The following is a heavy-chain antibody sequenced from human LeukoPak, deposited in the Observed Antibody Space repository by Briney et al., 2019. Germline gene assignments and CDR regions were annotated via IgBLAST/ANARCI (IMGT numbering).Heavy chain of an antibody. D-gene: IGHD6-19*01. CDR2: ISWNSGSI. V-gene: IGHV3-9*01. CDR1: GFTFDDYA. CDR3: AKAKGSEQWLGLFDY. J-gene: IGHJ4*02. Sequence: GGSLRLSCAAPGFTFDDYAMHWVRQAPGKGLEWVSGISWNSGSIGYADSVKGRFTISRDNAKNSLYLQMNNLRAEDTALYYCAKAKGSEQWLGLFDYWGQGTLVTVSS.